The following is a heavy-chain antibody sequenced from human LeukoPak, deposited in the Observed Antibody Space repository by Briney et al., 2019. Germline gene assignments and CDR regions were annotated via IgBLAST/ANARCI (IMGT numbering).Heavy chain of an antibody. CDR2: INHSGST. Sequence: SETLSLTCAVYGGPFGVYYWSWVRQPPGKGLEWIGEINHSGSTDYNPSLKSRVTISVDTSKNHFSLRLSSVTAADTAVYYCAGPGAGDLDYWGQGTLVTVSS. D-gene: IGHD3-10*01. CDR1: GGPFGVYY. CDR3: AGPGAGDLDY. J-gene: IGHJ4*02. V-gene: IGHV4-34*01.